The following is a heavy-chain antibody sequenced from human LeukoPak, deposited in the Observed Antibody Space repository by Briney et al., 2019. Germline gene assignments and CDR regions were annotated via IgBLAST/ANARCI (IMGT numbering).Heavy chain of an antibody. J-gene: IGHJ4*02. D-gene: IGHD3-22*01. Sequence: SETLSLTCTVSGVSISSSSYYWGWLRQPPGKGLERIVTIYYTGTTYYNPALKSRVTISIDTSKNQFSLRLSSVTAADTAVYFCARASNYFDILYWGQGTLVTVSS. CDR1: GVSISSSSYY. V-gene: IGHV4-39*01. CDR2: IYYTGTT. CDR3: ARASNYFDILY.